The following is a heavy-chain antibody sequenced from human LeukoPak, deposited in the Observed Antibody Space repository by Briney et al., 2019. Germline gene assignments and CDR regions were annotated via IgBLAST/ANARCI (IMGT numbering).Heavy chain of an antibody. V-gene: IGHV4-59*01. D-gene: IGHD3-10*01. J-gene: IGHJ6*02. CDR1: GGSISSYY. CDR3: ARGPYGLGSRKDSYYYYYYGMDV. Sequence: SETLSLTCTVSGGSISSYYWSWIRQPPGKGLEWIGYIYYSGSTNYNPSLKSRVTISVDTSKNQFSLKLSSVTAADTAVYYCARGPYGLGSRKDSYYYYYYGMDVWGQGTTVTVSS. CDR2: IYYSGST.